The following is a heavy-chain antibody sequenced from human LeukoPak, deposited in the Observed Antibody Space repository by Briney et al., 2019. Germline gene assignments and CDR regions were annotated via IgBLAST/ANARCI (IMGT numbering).Heavy chain of an antibody. CDR1: VFIVSRDY. V-gene: IGHV3-53*01. CDR2: IYTGGST. CDR3: ARERGSENGYKGDFDV. Sequence: PGGSLRLSCAASVFIVSRDYMSSVRQAPGKGLEWVSLIYTGGSTYYADSVRGRFTISRDDSKNTLYLQMNSLRAADTAVYYCARERGSENGYKGDFDVWGQGTMVTVSS. D-gene: IGHD3-22*01. J-gene: IGHJ3*01.